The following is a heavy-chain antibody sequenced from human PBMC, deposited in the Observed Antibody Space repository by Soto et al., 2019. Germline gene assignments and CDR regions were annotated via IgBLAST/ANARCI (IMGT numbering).Heavy chain of an antibody. CDR1: GFTFSSYG. CDR3: ARDRWELLPYYYYGMDV. Sequence: QVQLVESGGGVVQPGRSLRLSCAASGFTFSSYGMHCVRQAPGKGLEWVAVIWYDGSNKYYADSVKGRFTISRDNSKNTLYLQMNSLRAEDTAVYYCARDRWELLPYYYYGMDVWGQGTTVTVSS. D-gene: IGHD1-26*01. J-gene: IGHJ6*02. CDR2: IWYDGSNK. V-gene: IGHV3-33*01.